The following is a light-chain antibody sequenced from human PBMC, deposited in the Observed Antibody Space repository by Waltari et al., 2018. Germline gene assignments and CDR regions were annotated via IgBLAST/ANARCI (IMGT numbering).Light chain of an antibody. CDR2: AAS. J-gene: IGKJ1*01. Sequence: DIQMTQSPSSLSASVGERVTITCRASQGISISYAWYQQKPGKAPKLLLYAASRSESGVPSKFSGSGAGTDYTLTISSLQPEDFATYYCQQYYSTPWTFGQGTKVEIK. CDR1: QGISIS. CDR3: QQYYSTPWT. V-gene: IGKV1-NL1*01.